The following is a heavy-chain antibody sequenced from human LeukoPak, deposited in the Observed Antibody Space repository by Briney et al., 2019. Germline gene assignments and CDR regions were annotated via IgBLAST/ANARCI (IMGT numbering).Heavy chain of an antibody. J-gene: IGHJ4*02. CDR2: MWYDGSNK. Sequence: PGSSLRLSCAASGFTFSSYGMHWVRQAPDKGLEWVAIMWYDGSNKFYADSVKGRFTISRDNSKNTLYLQMNSLRAEDTAVYYCARDDTVYFDYWGQGTLVTVSS. CDR1: GFTFSSYG. D-gene: IGHD2-2*02. V-gene: IGHV3-33*01. CDR3: ARDDTVYFDY.